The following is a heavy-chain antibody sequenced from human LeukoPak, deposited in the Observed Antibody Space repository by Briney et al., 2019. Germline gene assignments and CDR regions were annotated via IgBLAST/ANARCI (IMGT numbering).Heavy chain of an antibody. V-gene: IGHV4-59*01. CDR1: GDSISTYY. CDR2: ISYSGTT. J-gene: IGHJ3*02. Sequence: PSETLSLTCTISGDSISTYYWTWIRQTPGKGLEWIGYISYSGTTSYNPSLNSRITISIDTSKNQFFLNLNSVTAADTAVYYCATGSEGSPKRAFDIWGRGTMVTVSS. CDR3: ATGSEGSPKRAFDI. D-gene: IGHD1-14*01.